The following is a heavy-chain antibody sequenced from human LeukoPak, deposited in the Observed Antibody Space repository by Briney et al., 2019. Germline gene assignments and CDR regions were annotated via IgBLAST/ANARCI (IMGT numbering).Heavy chain of an antibody. Sequence: GSLRLSCAASGFTFSSYAMTWIRQAPGKGLEWVSSITNAGVSTYYADSVKGRFTISRDNSRNTLYLQMNSLRVEDTAVYYCAKDWGIAVAGTPMTFDYWGQGTLVTVSS. CDR3: AKDWGIAVAGTPMTFDY. J-gene: IGHJ4*02. CDR2: ITNAGVST. D-gene: IGHD6-19*01. V-gene: IGHV3-23*01. CDR1: GFTFSSYA.